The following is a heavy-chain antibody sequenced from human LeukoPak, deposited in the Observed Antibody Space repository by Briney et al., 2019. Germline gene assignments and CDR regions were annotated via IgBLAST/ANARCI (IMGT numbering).Heavy chain of an antibody. D-gene: IGHD3-3*01. V-gene: IGHV3-23*01. CDR1: GFTFSSYA. CDR3: AKGAYYDFWSGPGENFDY. Sequence: GGSLRLSCAASGFTFSSYAMSWVRQAPGKGLEWVSAISGSGGSTYYADSVKGRFTISRDNSKNTLYLQMNSLRAEDTAVYYRAKGAYYDFWSGPGENFDYWGQGTLVTVSS. CDR2: ISGSGGST. J-gene: IGHJ4*02.